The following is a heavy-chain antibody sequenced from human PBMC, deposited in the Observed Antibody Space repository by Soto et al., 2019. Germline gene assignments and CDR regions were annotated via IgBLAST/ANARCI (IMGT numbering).Heavy chain of an antibody. D-gene: IGHD6-25*01. Sequence: EVQLVETGGDLIQPGGSLRLSCAASGFTVSSDSMTWVRQAPGKGLEWISIIYSDNNTDYADSVKGRFSISRDTSKNILCLQMNSRRAEDTAEYYCARPGSTMGVWGQGTTVNVSS. CDR1: GFTVSSDS. V-gene: IGHV3-53*02. CDR2: IYSDNNT. CDR3: ARPGSTMGV. J-gene: IGHJ6*02.